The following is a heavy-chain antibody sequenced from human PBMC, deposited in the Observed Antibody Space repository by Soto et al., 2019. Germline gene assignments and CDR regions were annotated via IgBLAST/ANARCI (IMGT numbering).Heavy chain of an antibody. CDR2: IRSKANSFAT. CDR1: GFAFSGST. CDR3: FRENYFYYHGMDV. J-gene: IGHJ6*02. V-gene: IGHV3-73*01. Sequence: PGGSLRLSCAGSGFAFSGSTIHWVRQASGKGLEWVGRIRSKANSFATAYAASVKGRFIISRDDSKTTAYLQMNSLKIEDTAVYYCFRENYFYYHGMDVWGQGTTVTVSS.